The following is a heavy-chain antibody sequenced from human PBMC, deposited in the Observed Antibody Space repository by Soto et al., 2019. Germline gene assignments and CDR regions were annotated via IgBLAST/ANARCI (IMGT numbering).Heavy chain of an antibody. CDR1: GFSFSNNA. J-gene: IGHJ5*02. CDR2: ISGSGATT. Sequence: LRLSCARTGFSFSNNAMSWVRQAPGKGLEWVSAISGSGATTYYADSVKGRFTISRDNSKNTLYLQINSLRAEDTAVYYCAKDCWFDPWGQGTQVTV. V-gene: IGHV3-23*01. CDR3: AKDCWFDP.